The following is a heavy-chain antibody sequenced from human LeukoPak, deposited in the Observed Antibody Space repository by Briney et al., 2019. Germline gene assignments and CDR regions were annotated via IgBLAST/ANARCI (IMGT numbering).Heavy chain of an antibody. CDR3: ARRGYSWRWGH. CDR1: GGSISSGSYY. V-gene: IGHV4-61*02. CDR2: IYTSGST. Sequence: PSETLSLTCTVSGGSISSGSYYWSWIRQPAGKGLEWIARIYTSGSTNYNPSLKSRVTISVDTSKNQFSLKLSSVTAADTVVYYCARRGYSWRWGHWGQGTLVTVSS. D-gene: IGHD5-18*01. J-gene: IGHJ4*02.